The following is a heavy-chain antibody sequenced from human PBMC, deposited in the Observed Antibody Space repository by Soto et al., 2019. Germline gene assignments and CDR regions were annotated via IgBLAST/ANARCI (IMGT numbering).Heavy chain of an antibody. D-gene: IGHD1-1*01. J-gene: IGHJ4*02. V-gene: IGHV1-69*06. CDR2: TIPAFGTA. CDR3: WRHDKTALPPLDS. CDR1: GAGDTFSNYG. Sequence: QVHLVQSGAEVKSPGSAVKVSCKVSGAGDTFSNYGLNWMRQAPGQGLEWMGGTIPAFGTANYAQKFQGSVTLTADTSPTTAYMELSSLRSDDTAVYYCWRHDKTALPPLDSWGQGTLVSVSS.